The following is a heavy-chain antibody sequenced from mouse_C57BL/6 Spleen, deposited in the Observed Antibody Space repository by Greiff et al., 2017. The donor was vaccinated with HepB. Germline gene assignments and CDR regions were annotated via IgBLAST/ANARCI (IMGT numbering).Heavy chain of an antibody. CDR1: GFTFSDYG. J-gene: IGHJ2*01. V-gene: IGHV5-17*01. Sequence: EVKLMESGGGLVKPGGSLKLSCAASGFTFSDYGMHWVRQAPEKGLEWVAYISSGSSTIYYADTVKGRFTISRDNAKNTLFLQMTSLRSEDTAMYYCARGERMYYFDYWGQGTTLTVSS. CDR3: ARGERMYYFDY. CDR2: ISSGSSTI.